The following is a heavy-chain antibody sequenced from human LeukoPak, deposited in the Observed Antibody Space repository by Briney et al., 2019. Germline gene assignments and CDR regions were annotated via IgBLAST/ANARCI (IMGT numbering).Heavy chain of an antibody. D-gene: IGHD6-13*01. CDR2: FSATDGSA. J-gene: IGHJ3*01. CDR1: GFTFSSYA. CDR3: ARAKIAAPGTGAFDV. V-gene: IGHV3-23*01. Sequence: QPGGSLRLSCAASGFTFSSYAMTWVRQAPGKGLEWVSAFSATDGSAQYAESVEGRFTISRDNSKNTLFLQMNSLGAEDTAVYYCARAKIAAPGTGAFDVWGQGTLVTVSS.